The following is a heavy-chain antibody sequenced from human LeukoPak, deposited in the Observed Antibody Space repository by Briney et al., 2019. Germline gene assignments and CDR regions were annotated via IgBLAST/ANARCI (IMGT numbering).Heavy chain of an antibody. CDR1: GFTFSSYR. V-gene: IGHV3-21*01. CDR3: ARGSWYTSSSRYMDV. J-gene: IGHJ6*03. CDR2: ISSSSSDI. D-gene: IGHD6-6*01. Sequence: PGGSLRLSCAASGFTFSSYRMNWVRQAPGKGLEWVSSISSSSSDIYYADSVKGRFTISRDNAKNSLYLQMNSLRAEDTAVYYCARGSWYTSSSRYMDVWGKGTTVTVSS.